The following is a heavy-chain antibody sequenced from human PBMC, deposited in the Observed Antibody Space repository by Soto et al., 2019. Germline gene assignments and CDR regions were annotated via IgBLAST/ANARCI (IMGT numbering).Heavy chain of an antibody. CDR2: ISSSSSYI. D-gene: IGHD5-12*01. Sequence: GGSLRLSCAASGFTFSSYSMNWVRQAPGKGLEWVSSISSSSSYIYYADSVKGRFTISRDNAKNSLYLQMNSLRAEDTAVYYCARDEVAPIGTADYWGQGTLVTVSS. J-gene: IGHJ4*02. CDR1: GFTFSSYS. V-gene: IGHV3-21*01. CDR3: ARDEVAPIGTADY.